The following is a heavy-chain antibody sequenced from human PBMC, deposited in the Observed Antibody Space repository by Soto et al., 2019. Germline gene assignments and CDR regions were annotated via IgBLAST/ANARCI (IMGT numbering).Heavy chain of an antibody. CDR3: ARAAPASNNWFAP. CDR1: GYTFTGYS. V-gene: IGHV1-2*02. CDR2: INPNSGGT. Sequence: ASVKVSCKTSGYTFTGYSVHWVRQAPGQGLEWLGWINPNSGGTDYAQKFLGRVILTRDVSITTAYMEVTSLRSDDTAVYYCARAAPASNNWFAPWGQGTLVTFSS. J-gene: IGHJ5*02.